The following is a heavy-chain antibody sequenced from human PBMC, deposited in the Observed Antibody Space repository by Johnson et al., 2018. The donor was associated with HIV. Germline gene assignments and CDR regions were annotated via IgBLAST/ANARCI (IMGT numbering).Heavy chain of an antibody. CDR1: GFTFDDYG. J-gene: IGHJ3*02. V-gene: IGHV3-7*05. CDR3: ATDVPSAPYYNAFDI. Sequence: VQLVESGGGVVRPGGSLRLSCAASGFTFDDYGISWVRQAPGKGLEWVANIKQDGSEKYYVDSVKGRFTIFRDNAKNSLYLQMNSLRAEDTALYYCATDVPSAPYYNAFDIWGQGTMVTVSS. CDR2: IKQDGSEK. D-gene: IGHD1-26*01.